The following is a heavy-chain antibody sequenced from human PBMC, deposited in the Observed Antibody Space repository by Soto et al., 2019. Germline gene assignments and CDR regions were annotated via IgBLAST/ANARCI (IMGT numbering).Heavy chain of an antibody. CDR3: ARTQHIVVVVAARLYNWFDP. J-gene: IGHJ5*02. CDR2: INHSGST. CDR1: GGSFSGYY. Sequence: SETLSLTCAVCGGSFSGYYWSWIRQPPWKGLEWIGEINHSGSTNYNPSLKSRVTISVDTSKNQLSLKLSSVTAADRAVYYCARTQHIVVVVAARLYNWFDPFGQGTLVAFSS. V-gene: IGHV4-34*01. D-gene: IGHD2-15*01.